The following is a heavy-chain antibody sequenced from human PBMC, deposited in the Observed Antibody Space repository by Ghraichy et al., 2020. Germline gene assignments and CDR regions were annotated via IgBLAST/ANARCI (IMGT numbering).Heavy chain of an antibody. Sequence: SETLSLTCSFSGGSVSSGSYYWSWIRQPPEKGLEWIGYIYYTGSTNYNPSLKSRVAISVDTPKSHFSLKLSSVTAADTAVYYCARGRDSSAWYLFDYWGQGTLVTVSS. V-gene: IGHV4-61*03. CDR2: IYYTGST. J-gene: IGHJ4*02. CDR3: ARGRDSSAWYLFDY. CDR1: GGSVSSGSYY. D-gene: IGHD6-19*01.